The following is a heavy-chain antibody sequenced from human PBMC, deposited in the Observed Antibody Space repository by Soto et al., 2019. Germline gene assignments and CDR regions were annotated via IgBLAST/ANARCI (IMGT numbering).Heavy chain of an antibody. CDR2: IWYDGNTK. D-gene: IGHD1-26*01. J-gene: IGHJ4*02. CDR1: GFTFSSYS. Sequence: GGSLRLSCAASGFTFSSYSMNLVRQAPGKGLGCVSVIWYDGNTKFYADSVKGRFSVSRENSNTTVYLQMNSLRVEDTAVYYCAKESLGGGSFDSGDNLGQGTQVNVSS. CDR3: AKESLGGGSFDSGDN. V-gene: IGHV3-33*06.